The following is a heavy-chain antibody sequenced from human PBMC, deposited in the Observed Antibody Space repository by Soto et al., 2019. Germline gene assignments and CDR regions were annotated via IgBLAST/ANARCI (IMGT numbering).Heavy chain of an antibody. CDR3: ARMVPYYDILTGYYIPQYFDY. J-gene: IGHJ4*02. Sequence: ASVKVSCKASGYTFTSYGISWVRQAPGQGLEWMGWISAYNGNTNYAQKLQGRVTMTTDTSTSTAYMELRSLRSDDTAVYYFARMVPYYDILTGYYIPQYFDYWGQGTLVTVSS. D-gene: IGHD3-9*01. CDR1: GYTFTSYG. V-gene: IGHV1-18*01. CDR2: ISAYNGNT.